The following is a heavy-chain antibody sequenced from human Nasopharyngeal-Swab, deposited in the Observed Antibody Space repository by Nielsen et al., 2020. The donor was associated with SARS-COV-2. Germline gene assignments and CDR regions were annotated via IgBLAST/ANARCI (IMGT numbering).Heavy chain of an antibody. J-gene: IGHJ4*02. CDR3: ARDATYGQLGNFDY. CDR2: IIPILGIA. CDR1: GGTFSSYA. Sequence: SVQVSCKASGGTFSSYAISWVRQAPGQGLEWMGRIIPILGIANCAQKFQGRVTITADKSTSTAYMELSSLRTEDTAVYYCARDATYGQLGNFDYWGQGTLGTVSS. V-gene: IGHV1-69*04. D-gene: IGHD6-13*01.